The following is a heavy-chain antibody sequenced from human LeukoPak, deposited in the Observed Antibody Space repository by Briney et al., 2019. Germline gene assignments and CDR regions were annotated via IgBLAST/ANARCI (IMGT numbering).Heavy chain of an antibody. D-gene: IGHD3-10*01. CDR2: ISAYNGNT. J-gene: IGHJ4*02. V-gene: IGHV1-18*01. CDR3: ARGISGEGFDY. CDR1: GYTFTSYG. Sequence: ASVKVSCNASGYTFTSYGISWVRQAPGQGLEWMGWISAYNGNTNYAQKLQGRVTMTTDTSTSTAYMELSSLRSEDTAVYYCARGISGEGFDYWGQGTLVTVSS.